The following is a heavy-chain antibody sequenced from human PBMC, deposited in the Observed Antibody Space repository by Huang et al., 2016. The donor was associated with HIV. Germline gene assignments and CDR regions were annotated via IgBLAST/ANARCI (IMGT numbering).Heavy chain of an antibody. CDR3: ARSTSGYYYRTDY. J-gene: IGHJ4*02. CDR1: GFSFTNYW. D-gene: IGHD3-22*01. Sequence: EVQLAQSGAEVKKPGESLKISCKGSGFSFTNYWIGGVRKMPGKGLEWIGIIYPGDSDTKYSPSFQGQVTIAADKSISTAYLQWSSLKASDTAMYYCARSTSGYYYRTDYWGQGTLVTVSS. V-gene: IGHV5-51*01. CDR2: IYPGDSDT.